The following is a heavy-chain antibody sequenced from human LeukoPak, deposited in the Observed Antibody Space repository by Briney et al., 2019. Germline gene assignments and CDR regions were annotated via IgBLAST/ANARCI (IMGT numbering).Heavy chain of an antibody. V-gene: IGHV3-21*01. CDR1: GFTFSSYS. CDR2: ISSSSSYI. J-gene: IGHJ4*02. Sequence: GGSLRLSCAASGFTFSSYSMNWVRQAPGKGLEWVSSISSSSSYIYYADSVKGRFTISRDNAKNSLYPQMNSLRAEDTAVYYCARGVLSGYSSSWPAYFDYWGQGTLVTVSS. CDR3: ARGVLSGYSSSWPAYFDY. D-gene: IGHD6-13*01.